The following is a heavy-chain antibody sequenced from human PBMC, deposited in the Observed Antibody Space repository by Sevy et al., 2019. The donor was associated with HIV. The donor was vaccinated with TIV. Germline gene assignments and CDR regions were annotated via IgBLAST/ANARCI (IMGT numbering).Heavy chain of an antibody. CDR2: ISGSGGST. CDR3: AKTYQPGYCSGGSCYSGSRGAFDI. CDR1: GFTFSSYA. Sequence: GGSLRLSCAASGFTFSSYAMSWVRQAPGKGLEWVSAISGSGGSTYYADSVKGRFTISRDNSKNTLYVQMNSRRAEDTAVYYCAKTYQPGYCSGGSCYSGSRGAFDIWGQGTMVTVSS. J-gene: IGHJ3*02. V-gene: IGHV3-23*01. D-gene: IGHD2-15*01.